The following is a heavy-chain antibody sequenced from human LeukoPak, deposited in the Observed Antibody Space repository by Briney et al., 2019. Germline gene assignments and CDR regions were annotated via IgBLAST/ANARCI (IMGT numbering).Heavy chain of an antibody. Sequence: SETLSLTCAVYGGSFSGYYWSWIRQPPGKGLEWIGEINHSGSTNYNPSLKSRVTISVDTSKNQFSLKLSSVTAADTAVYYCARHGENLGYWGQGTLVTVSS. J-gene: IGHJ4*02. CDR1: GGSFSGYY. CDR3: ARHGENLGY. V-gene: IGHV4-34*01. CDR2: INHSGST. D-gene: IGHD7-27*01.